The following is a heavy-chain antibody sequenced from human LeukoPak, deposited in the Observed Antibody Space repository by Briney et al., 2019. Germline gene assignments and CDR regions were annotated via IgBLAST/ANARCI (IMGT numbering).Heavy chain of an antibody. J-gene: IGHJ4*02. CDR3: ARGLPLSTPLAPQYDY. V-gene: IGHV3-66*01. CDR1: GFTFSSYA. Sequence: GGSLRLSCAASGFTFSSYAMSWVRQAPGKGLEWVSVIYSGGSTYYADSVKGRFTISRDNSKNTLYLQMNSLRAEDTAVYYCARGLPLSTPLAPQYDYWGQGTLVTVSS. D-gene: IGHD2/OR15-2a*01. CDR2: IYSGGST.